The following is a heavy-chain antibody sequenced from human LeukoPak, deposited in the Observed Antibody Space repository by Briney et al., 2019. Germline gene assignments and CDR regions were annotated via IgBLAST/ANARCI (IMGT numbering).Heavy chain of an antibody. CDR2: IYYSGST. J-gene: IGHJ4*02. Sequence: SETLSLTCTVSGGSISSGDYYWSWIRQPPGKGLEWIGYIYYSGSTYYNPSLKSRVTISVDTSKNQFSLKLSSVTAADTAVYYCARLPGSSSWYYFDYWGQGTLVTVSS. CDR1: GGSISSGDYY. V-gene: IGHV4-30-4*08. D-gene: IGHD6-13*01. CDR3: ARLPGSSSWYYFDY.